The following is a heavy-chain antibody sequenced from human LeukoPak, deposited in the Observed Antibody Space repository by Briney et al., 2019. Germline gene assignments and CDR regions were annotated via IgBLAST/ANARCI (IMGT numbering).Heavy chain of an antibody. V-gene: IGHV3-30*02. CDR1: GFTFSSYG. CDR2: IRYDGSNK. J-gene: IGHJ3*02. Sequence: PGGSLRLSCAASGFTFSSYGMHWVRQAPGKGLEWVAFIRYDGSNKYYADSVKGRFTISRDNSKNTLYLQMNSLRAEDTAVYYCARHRTLYSSGWGLDIWGQGTMVTVSS. D-gene: IGHD6-19*01. CDR3: ARHRTLYSSGWGLDI.